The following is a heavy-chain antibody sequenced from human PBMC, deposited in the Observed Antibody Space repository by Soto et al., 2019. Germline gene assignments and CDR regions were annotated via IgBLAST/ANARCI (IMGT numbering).Heavy chain of an antibody. D-gene: IGHD1-1*01. CDR3: ARSGPAFYYYYGMDV. V-gene: IGHV4-39*01. CDR1: GGSISSSSYY. CDR2: IYYSGST. J-gene: IGHJ6*02. Sequence: SETLSLTCTVSGGSISSSSYYWGWIRQPPGKGLEWIGSIYYSGSTYYNPSLKSRVTISVDTSKNQFSLKLSSVTAADTAVYYCARSGPAFYYYYGMDVWGQGTTVTVSS.